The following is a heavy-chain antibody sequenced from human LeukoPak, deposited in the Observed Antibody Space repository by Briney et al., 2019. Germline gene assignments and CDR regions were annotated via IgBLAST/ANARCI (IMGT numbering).Heavy chain of an antibody. CDR2: ISHSGGST. CDR1: GFTLSNYA. V-gene: IGHV3-64D*06. Sequence: PGGSLRLSCSASGFTLSNYAMHWVRQDPGKGLEYVSAISHSGGSTYYADSVKGRFTISRDNSKNTLYLQMSSLRAEDTAVYYCARDSNSHYFDYWGQGTLVTVSS. CDR3: ARDSNSHYFDY. D-gene: IGHD6-6*01. J-gene: IGHJ4*02.